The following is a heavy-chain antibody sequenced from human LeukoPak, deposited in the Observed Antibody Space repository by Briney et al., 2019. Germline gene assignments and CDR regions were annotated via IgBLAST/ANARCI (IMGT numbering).Heavy chain of an antibody. CDR3: AKARRITMIVVEYYFDY. D-gene: IGHD3-22*01. V-gene: IGHV3-23*01. CDR2: ISGSGGST. CDR1: GFTFSSYA. J-gene: IGHJ4*02. Sequence: QAGGSLRLSCAASGFTFSSYAMSWVRQAPGKGLEWVSAISGSGGSTYYADSVKGRFTISRDSSKNTLYLQMNSLRAEDTAVYYCAKARRITMIVVEYYFDYWGQGTLVTVSS.